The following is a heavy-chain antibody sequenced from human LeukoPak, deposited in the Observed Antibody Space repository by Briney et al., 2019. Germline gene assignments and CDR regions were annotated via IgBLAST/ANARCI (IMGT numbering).Heavy chain of an antibody. Sequence: SETLSLTCTVSGGSISSYYWSWIRQPAGKGLEWIGRIYTSGSTNYNPSLKSRVTMSVDTSKNQFSLKLSSVTAADTAVYYCARARNTMVRGVIPCFDYWGQGTLVTVSS. D-gene: IGHD3-10*01. CDR3: ARARNTMVRGVIPCFDY. CDR2: IYTSGST. V-gene: IGHV4-4*07. CDR1: GGSISSYY. J-gene: IGHJ4*02.